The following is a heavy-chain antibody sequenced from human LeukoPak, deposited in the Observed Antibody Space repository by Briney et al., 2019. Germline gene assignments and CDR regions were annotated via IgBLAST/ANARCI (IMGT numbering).Heavy chain of an antibody. V-gene: IGHV3-7*03. J-gene: IGHJ6*02. CDR3: ARGGGLDV. D-gene: IGHD3-16*01. CDR1: RFTFSSYT. CDR2: INHNGNVN. Sequence: PGGSLRLSCAASRFTFSSYTMSWARQAPGKGLEWVASINHNGNVNYYVDSVKGRFTISRDNAKNSLYLQMSNLRAEDTAVYFCARGGGLDVWGQGATVTVSS.